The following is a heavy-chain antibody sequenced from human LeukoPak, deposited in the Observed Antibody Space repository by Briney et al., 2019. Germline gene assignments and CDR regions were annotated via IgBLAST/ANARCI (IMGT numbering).Heavy chain of an antibody. D-gene: IGHD2-8*01. Sequence: PSETLSLTCAVNGGSFSGYYWSWLRQTPGKGLEWIGEINHRGSTNYNPSLKSRVTISVDTSKNQFSLKLSSVTAADTAVYYCARRRFVRGPDVVNPFDYWGQGTLVTVSS. CDR3: ARRRFVRGPDVVNPFDY. V-gene: IGHV4-34*01. CDR2: INHRGST. CDR1: GGSFSGYY. J-gene: IGHJ4*02.